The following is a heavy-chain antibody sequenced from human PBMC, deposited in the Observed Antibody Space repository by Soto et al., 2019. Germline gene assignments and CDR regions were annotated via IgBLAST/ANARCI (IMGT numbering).Heavy chain of an antibody. CDR2: IYYSGRT. Sequence: SETLSLSFIVSGESISSSSYYWGWILQPPRKGLEWIGSIYYSGRTYYNPSFKSRVTISIDTSKNQFSLKLSSVTATDTAVYYCARQRTTVVTQAYFDHWGQGALVTVSS. D-gene: IGHD2-21*02. CDR1: GESISSSSYY. CDR3: ARQRTTVVTQAYFDH. V-gene: IGHV4-39*01. J-gene: IGHJ4*02.